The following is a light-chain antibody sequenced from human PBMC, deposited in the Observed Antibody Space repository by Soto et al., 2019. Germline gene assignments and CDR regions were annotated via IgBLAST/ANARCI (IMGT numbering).Light chain of an antibody. V-gene: IGKV1-5*01. CDR3: LQYNGYYRT. Sequence: DIQMTQSPSTLSASLGDTVTITCRASQTISGWLAWYPQRPGKAPNLLIFDACTLERGVPSRFSGSGSGTTFTLTISSLQSDDFATYYCLQYNGYYRTFGQGTNVDIK. CDR2: DAC. J-gene: IGKJ1*01. CDR1: QTISGW.